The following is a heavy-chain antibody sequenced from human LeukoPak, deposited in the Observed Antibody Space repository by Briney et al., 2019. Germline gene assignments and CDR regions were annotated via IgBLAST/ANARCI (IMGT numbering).Heavy chain of an antibody. CDR1: GFTFSTYG. Sequence: PGRSLRLSCVASGFTFSTYGMHWVRQPPGKGLEWVAVIWNDGSNKYYADSVKGRFTISRDNSKNTLYLQMNTLKTEDMAVYYCARAVGPFDYWGQGTLVTVSS. D-gene: IGHD2-15*01. V-gene: IGHV3-33*01. J-gene: IGHJ4*02. CDR2: IWNDGSNK. CDR3: ARAVGPFDY.